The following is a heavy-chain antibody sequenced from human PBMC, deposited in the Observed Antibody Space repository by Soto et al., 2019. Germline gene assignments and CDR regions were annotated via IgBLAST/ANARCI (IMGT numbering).Heavy chain of an antibody. Sequence: QVQLQESGPGLVKPSETLSLTCSVSVGSISSYYWSWIRQPPGKGLEWIGYIFYSGRSGSTNYNPSLKSRVTISVDTSKNQFSLKLSSVTAADTAVYYCARTALGWFDPWGQGTLVTVSS. V-gene: IGHV4-59*01. D-gene: IGHD2-21*02. CDR1: VGSISSYY. CDR2: IFYSGRSGST. CDR3: ARTALGWFDP. J-gene: IGHJ5*02.